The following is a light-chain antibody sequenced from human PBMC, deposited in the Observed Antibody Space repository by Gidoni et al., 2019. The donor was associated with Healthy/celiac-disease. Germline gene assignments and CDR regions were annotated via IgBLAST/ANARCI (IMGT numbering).Light chain of an antibody. V-gene: IGKV2-28*01. CDR1: QSLLHSNGYNY. J-gene: IGKJ2*01. CDR3: MQALQTPRT. Sequence: IVIPRSHLSLPVTPGEPASISCRSSQSLLHSNGYNYLDWYLQKPGQSPQLLIYLGSNRASGVPDRFSGSGSGTDFTLKISRVEAEDVGVYYCMQALQTPRTFGQGTKLEIK. CDR2: LGS.